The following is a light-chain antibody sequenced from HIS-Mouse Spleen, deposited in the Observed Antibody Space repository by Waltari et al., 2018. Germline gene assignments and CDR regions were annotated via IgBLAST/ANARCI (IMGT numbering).Light chain of an antibody. Sequence: SSELTQDPAVSVALGQTVRITCQGDSLRSYYASWYQQKPGPSPLIVIYGKNNRPSGIPDRFSGSSSGNTASLTITGAQAEDEADYYCNSRDSSGNHLSVFGTGTKVTVL. CDR2: GKN. J-gene: IGLJ1*01. CDR3: NSRDSSGNHLSV. V-gene: IGLV3-19*01. CDR1: SLRSYY.